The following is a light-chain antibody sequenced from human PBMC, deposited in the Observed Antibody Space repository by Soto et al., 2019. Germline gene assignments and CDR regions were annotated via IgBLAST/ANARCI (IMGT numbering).Light chain of an antibody. CDR3: NSYRSVSTYV. V-gene: IGLV2-14*01. CDR1: SSDIGGYNF. Sequence: QSALTQPASVSGSPGQSITISCTGTSSDIGGYNFVSWYQQHPGKAPKLLIYDVRNRPSGVSNRFSGSKSGNTASLTISGLQAEDEADYYCNSYRSVSTYVFGSGPKLTVL. J-gene: IGLJ1*01. CDR2: DVR.